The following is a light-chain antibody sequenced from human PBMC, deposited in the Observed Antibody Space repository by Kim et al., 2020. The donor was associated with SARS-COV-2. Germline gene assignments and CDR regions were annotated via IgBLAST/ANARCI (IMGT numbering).Light chain of an antibody. J-gene: IGLJ3*02. CDR3: AAWDDSLSGWV. Sequence: LTQPPSASGTPAQRVTISCSGSSSNIGSNYVYWYQQLPGTAPKLLIYRNNQRPSGVPDRFSGSKSGTSASLAISGLRSEDEADYYCAAWDDSLSGWVFGGGTQLTVL. CDR1: SSNIGSNY. CDR2: RNN. V-gene: IGLV1-47*01.